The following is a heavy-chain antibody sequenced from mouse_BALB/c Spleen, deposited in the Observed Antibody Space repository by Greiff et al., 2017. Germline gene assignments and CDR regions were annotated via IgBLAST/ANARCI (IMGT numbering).Heavy chain of an antibody. CDR3: ARGGYDYGYPDYFDY. CDR1: GYTFTSYW. CDR2: INPSNGRT. Sequence: VQLQQPGAELVKPGASVKLSCKASGYTFTSYWMHWVKQRPGQGLEWIGEINPSNGRTNYHDKFQSKATLTVDKSSSTAYMQLSSLTSEDSAVYYCARGGYDYGYPDYFDYWGQGTTVTVAA. V-gene: IGHV1S81*02. D-gene: IGHD2-14*01. J-gene: IGHJ2*01.